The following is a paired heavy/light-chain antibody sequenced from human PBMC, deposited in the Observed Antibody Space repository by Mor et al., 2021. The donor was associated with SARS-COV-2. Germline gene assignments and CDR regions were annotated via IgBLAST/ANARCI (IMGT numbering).Light chain of an antibody. CDR3: QQYGSSPLT. Sequence: EIVLTQSPGTLSLSPGERATLSCRASQSVRSNYLAWYRQKPGQAPRLLIYAASSRATDIPDRFSGTGSGADFTLTISRLEPEDFAVYYCQQYGSSPLTFGGGTKVEIK. CDR1: QSVRSNY. J-gene: IGKJ4*01. CDR2: AAS. V-gene: IGKV3-20*01.
Heavy chain of an antibody. CDR3: TIRGAWVVRSAFDI. CDR2: IKSEADGATI. V-gene: IGHV3-15*01. J-gene: IGHJ3*02. Sequence: EEQLVESGGGLVKPGGSLRLSCTGSEITFSNAWMSWVRQAPGKGLEWVGRIKSEADGATIEYAAPVKGRFTISRDDSKNTLYLQMNSLKTEDTALYYCTIRGAWVVRSAFDIWGQGTMVTVSS. D-gene: IGHD6-19*01. CDR1: EITFSNAW.